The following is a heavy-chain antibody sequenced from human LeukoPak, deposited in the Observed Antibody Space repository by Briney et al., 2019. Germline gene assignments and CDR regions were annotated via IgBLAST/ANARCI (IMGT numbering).Heavy chain of an antibody. J-gene: IGHJ4*02. V-gene: IGHV3-23*01. Sequence: GGSLRLSCAASRFTFSSYAMSWVRQAPAKGLEWVSGISASGVSTYYADSLKGRFTISRDNSKNTLYLHMNSLRAEDTAVYYCAKNDAGGRYFDYWGQGTLVTVSS. D-gene: IGHD1-1*01. CDR3: AKNDAGGRYFDY. CDR2: ISASGVST. CDR1: RFTFSSYA.